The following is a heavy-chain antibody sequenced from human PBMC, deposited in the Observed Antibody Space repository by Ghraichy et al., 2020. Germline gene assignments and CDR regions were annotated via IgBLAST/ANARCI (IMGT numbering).Heavy chain of an antibody. CDR2: LNIDGTTV. J-gene: IGHJ4*02. D-gene: IGHD1-14*01. V-gene: IGHV3-74*01. CDR1: GFSFTDYW. Sequence: GGSPRLSCAASGFSFTDYWMHWVRQTPGRGLEWVSHLNIDGTTVNYADSVKGRFTISRDNAKNTMYLQMISLTVEDTAAYYCVRSYKDGLRHFDYWGQGTLVTVSS. CDR3: VRSYKDGLRHFDY.